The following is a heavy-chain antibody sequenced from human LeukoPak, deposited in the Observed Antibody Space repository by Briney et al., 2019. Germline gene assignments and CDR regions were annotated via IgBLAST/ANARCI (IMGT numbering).Heavy chain of an antibody. J-gene: IGHJ4*02. D-gene: IGHD2-8*01. CDR2: IYYSGTT. CDR3: ARVRQYCSNGVCFYTPFDY. CDR1: GGSISSYY. V-gene: IGHV4-59*01. Sequence: SETLSLTCTVSGGSISSYYWSWIRQPPGKGLEWIGSIYYSGTTNYNRSLKSRVTISVDTSKKQFSLKLTSVTAADTAVHYCARVRQYCSNGVCFYTPFDYWGQGTLVTVSS.